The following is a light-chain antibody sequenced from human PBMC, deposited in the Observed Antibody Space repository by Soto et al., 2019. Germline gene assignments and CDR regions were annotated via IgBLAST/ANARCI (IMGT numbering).Light chain of an antibody. CDR3: HQSYYPPT. J-gene: IGKJ5*01. V-gene: IGKV1-39*01. Sequence: EIQMTQSPSAMSVSLGDRVTIKCRASQSVSNYLHWYQQKPGKAPKLLIYDIYTMQSGVPERFSGSGSGTDLTITISILQHYDFASYYCHQSYYPPTFGQGTRLDIK. CDR2: DIY. CDR1: QSVSNY.